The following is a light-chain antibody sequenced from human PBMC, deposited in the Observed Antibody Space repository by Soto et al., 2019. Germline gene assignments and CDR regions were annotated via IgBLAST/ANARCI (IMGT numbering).Light chain of an antibody. V-gene: IGKV4-1*01. Sequence: DIVMTQSPDSLAVSLGERATINGKSSQSVLYSSNNKNYLAWYQQKPGQPPKLLIYWASTRESGVPDRFSGSGSGTDFTLTISSLQAEDMAVYYCQQYYTNALAFGGGTKVGVK. CDR1: QSVLYSSNNKNY. CDR2: WAS. J-gene: IGKJ4*01. CDR3: QQYYTNALA.